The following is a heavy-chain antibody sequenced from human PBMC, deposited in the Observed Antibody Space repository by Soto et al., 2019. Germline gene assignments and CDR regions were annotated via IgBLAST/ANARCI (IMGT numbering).Heavy chain of an antibody. CDR3: ARSDSWSGYSPAP. CDR2: VTAYNDNV. CDR1: GYKFTSYG. D-gene: IGHD3-3*01. J-gene: IGHJ5*02. Sequence: QIQLVQSGAEVKKPGASVKVSCKVSGYKFTSYGINWVRQAPGQGLEWMGWVTAYNDNVKYAEKFQGRVTMTADTAAPTAYMELRDLRPADPAAFSRARSDSWSGYSPAPWGQGTLVTVAS. V-gene: IGHV1-18*01.